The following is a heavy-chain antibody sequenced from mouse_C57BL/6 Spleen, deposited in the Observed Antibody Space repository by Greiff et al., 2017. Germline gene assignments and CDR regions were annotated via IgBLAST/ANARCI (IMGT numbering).Heavy chain of an antibody. CDR1: GYTFTSYW. CDR3: ARSGLLRCYFDY. J-gene: IGHJ2*01. CDR2: IDPNSGGT. V-gene: IGHV1-72*01. D-gene: IGHD1-1*01. Sequence: QVQLKQPGAELVKPGASVKLSCKASGYTFTSYWMHWVKQRPGRGLEWIGRIDPNSGGTKYNEKFKSQATLTVDKPSSTAYMQLSSLTSEDSAVYYCARSGLLRCYFDYWGQGTTLTVSS.